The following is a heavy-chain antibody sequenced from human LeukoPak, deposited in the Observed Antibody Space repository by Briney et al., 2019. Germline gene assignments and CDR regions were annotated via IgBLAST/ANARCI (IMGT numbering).Heavy chain of an antibody. CDR3: ARGVVPAANYNWFDP. Sequence: SETLSLTCSVSGDSNSLYYWSWIWQPPGKGLEWIAYISYSGSASYSPSLKSRVTVSVDTSKNQFSLNLRSVTAADTAVYYCARGVVPAANYNWFDPWGQGTLVTVSP. V-gene: IGHV4-59*01. D-gene: IGHD2-2*01. CDR1: GDSNSLYY. CDR2: ISYSGSA. J-gene: IGHJ5*02.